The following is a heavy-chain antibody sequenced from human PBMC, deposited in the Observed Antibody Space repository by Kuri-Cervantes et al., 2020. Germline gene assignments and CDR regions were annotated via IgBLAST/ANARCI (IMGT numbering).Heavy chain of an antibody. Sequence: ASVKVSCKASAYTFTGYYVHWVRQAPGQGLEWMGWINPNSGGTNCAQKFQGRVTMTRDTSISTAYMEVRSLRSDDTAVYYCARDRQELVPIYYGTDAWGQGTTVTVSS. CDR2: INPNSGGT. CDR1: AYTFTGYY. V-gene: IGHV1-2*02. CDR3: ARDRQELVPIYYGTDA. J-gene: IGHJ6*02. D-gene: IGHD6-13*01.